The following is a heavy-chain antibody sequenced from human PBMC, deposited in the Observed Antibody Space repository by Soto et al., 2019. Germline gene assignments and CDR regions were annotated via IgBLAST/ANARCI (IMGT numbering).Heavy chain of an antibody. CDR1: GYTLNSYD. D-gene: IGHD6-13*01. J-gene: IGHJ6*02. Sequence: ASVKVSCKTYGYTLNSYDINWVRQATGQGLEWMGWMNPNTGNTGYAQKFQGRVTMTRDTSKSTAYMELSSLRSDDTAVYFCARELTSWSLVMEVWGQGTTVTVSS. CDR2: MNPNTGNT. V-gene: IGHV1-8*01. CDR3: ARELTSWSLVMEV.